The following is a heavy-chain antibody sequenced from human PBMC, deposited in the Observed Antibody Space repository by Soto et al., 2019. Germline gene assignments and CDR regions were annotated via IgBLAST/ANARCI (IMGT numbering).Heavy chain of an antibody. D-gene: IGHD2-8*01. J-gene: IGHJ6*02. Sequence: SVKVSCKASGGTFSSYAISWVRQAPGQGLEWMGGIIPIFGTANYAQKFQGRVTITAGKSTSTAYMELSSLRSEDTAVYYCARDQDPDIVLMVYARDVYYYGMDVWGQGTTVT. CDR1: GGTFSSYA. CDR3: ARDQDPDIVLMVYARDVYYYGMDV. CDR2: IIPIFGTA. V-gene: IGHV1-69*06.